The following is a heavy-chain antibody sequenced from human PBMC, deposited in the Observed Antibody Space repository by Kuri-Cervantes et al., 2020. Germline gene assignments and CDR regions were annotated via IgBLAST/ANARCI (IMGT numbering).Heavy chain of an antibody. Sequence: GGSLRLSCAASGLTLSSFWMSWVRQAPGKGLEWVANINPDGSKKSYVESVKGRFTISRDNARNSLYLQMNSLRGEDTAVYYCAKAMVFYDSTGYGVGMDVWGQGTTVTVSS. V-gene: IGHV3-7*01. D-gene: IGHD3-22*01. CDR3: AKAMVFYDSTGYGVGMDV. CDR1: GLTLSSFW. CDR2: INPDGSKK. J-gene: IGHJ6*02.